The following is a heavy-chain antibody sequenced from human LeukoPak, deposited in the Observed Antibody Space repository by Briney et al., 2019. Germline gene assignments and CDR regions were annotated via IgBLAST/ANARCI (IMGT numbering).Heavy chain of an antibody. V-gene: IGHV3-7*05. Sequence: GGSLRLSCAASGFTLSSNWMSWVRQAPGKGLEWVAKIKQDGSGKYYVDSVKGRFTISRGNAQNSLYLQIISLRLEVTAVYYCARSDFWCGYHRGYFDYWGQGTLVTVSS. CDR2: IKQDGSGK. J-gene: IGHJ4*02. CDR3: ARSDFWCGYHRGYFDY. D-gene: IGHD3-3*01. CDR1: GFTLSSNW.